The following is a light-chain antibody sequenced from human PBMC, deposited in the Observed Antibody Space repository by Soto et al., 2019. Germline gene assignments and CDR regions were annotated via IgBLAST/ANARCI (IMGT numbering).Light chain of an antibody. Sequence: AIQLTQSPSSLSASVGDRAPITCRASQGISRALAWYQQKPGKAPKLLIYDASALEGGVPSRFSGSGSGTDFTLAISSLQPEDFATYYCQQFINYPITFGQGTRLEIK. CDR1: QGISRA. CDR3: QQFINYPIT. CDR2: DAS. V-gene: IGKV1D-13*01. J-gene: IGKJ5*01.